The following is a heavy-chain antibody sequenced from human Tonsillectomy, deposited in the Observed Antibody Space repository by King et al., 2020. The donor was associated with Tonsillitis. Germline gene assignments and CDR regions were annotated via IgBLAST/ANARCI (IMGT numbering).Heavy chain of an antibody. V-gene: IGHV3-23*04. J-gene: IGHJ4*02. Sequence: VQLVESGGGLVQPGGSLRLSCAASGFTFSNYAMSWVRHAPGKGLEWVSAISGSGRSTYYADSVKGRFTVSRDSSKNTLYLQMNSLRAEETAVYYCAKDRGWHEYFDYWGQGTLVTVSS. D-gene: IGHD6-19*01. CDR2: ISGSGRST. CDR3: AKDRGWHEYFDY. CDR1: GFTFSNYA.